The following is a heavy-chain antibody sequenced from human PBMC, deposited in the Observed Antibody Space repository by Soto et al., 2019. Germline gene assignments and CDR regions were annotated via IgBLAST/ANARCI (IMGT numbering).Heavy chain of an antibody. CDR3: ARLQLVHKVIDY. CDR1: GDSISTYY. J-gene: IGHJ4*02. V-gene: IGHV4-59*01. D-gene: IGHD1-1*01. CDR2: TFYSGGT. Sequence: SEPLSLTCTVSGDSISTYYWSWIRQAPGKGLQGIGYTFYSGGTAYNPPLKSRVTMSLDMSKKQISLNLSSVTTADTATYFCARLQLVHKVIDYWGQGTLVTVSS.